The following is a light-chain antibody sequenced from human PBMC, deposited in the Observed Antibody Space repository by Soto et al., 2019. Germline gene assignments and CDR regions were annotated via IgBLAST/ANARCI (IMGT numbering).Light chain of an antibody. V-gene: IGLV2-23*01. Sequence: QSALTQPASVSGSPGQSITISCTGTNSDVGSYNLVSWYQQHPGKAPKLMIYEGSERPSGVSNRFSGSKSGNTASLTISGLQAEDEADYYCCSYASSNTVIFGGGTKLTVL. CDR2: EGS. CDR3: CSYASSNTVI. J-gene: IGLJ2*01. CDR1: NSDVGSYNL.